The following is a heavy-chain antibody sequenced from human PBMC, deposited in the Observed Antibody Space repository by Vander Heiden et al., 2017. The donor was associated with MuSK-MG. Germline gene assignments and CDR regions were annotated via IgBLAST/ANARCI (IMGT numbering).Heavy chain of an antibody. CDR3: ARTVDYDSSGSNWFDP. Sequence: QVQLQESGPGLVKPSQTLSLTCTVSGGSISSGSYYWSWIRQPAGKGLEWIGRIYTSGSTNYNPSLKSRVTISVDTSKNQFSLKLSSVTAADTAVYYCARTVDYDSSGSNWFDPWGQGTLVTVSS. CDR2: IYTSGST. V-gene: IGHV4-61*02. J-gene: IGHJ5*02. D-gene: IGHD3-22*01. CDR1: GGSISSGSYY.